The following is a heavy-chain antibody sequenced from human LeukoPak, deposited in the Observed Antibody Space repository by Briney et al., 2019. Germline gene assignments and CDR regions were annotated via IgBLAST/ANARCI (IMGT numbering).Heavy chain of an antibody. CDR2: IYYSGTP. V-gene: IGHV4-59*01. D-gene: IGHD3-9*01. J-gene: IGHJ4*02. CDR1: GGSMSNYY. CDR3: ARESDWLFDC. Sequence: PSETLSLTCTVSGGSMSNYYWSWIRQPPGKGLEWLASIYYSGTPTYNPSLKSRATISVDTSKNQFSLKVRSVTAADTAMYYCARESDWLFDCWGQGALVTVSS.